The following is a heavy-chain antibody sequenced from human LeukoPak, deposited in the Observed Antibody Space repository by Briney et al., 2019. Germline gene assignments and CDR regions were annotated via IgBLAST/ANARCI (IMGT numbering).Heavy chain of an antibody. CDR3: ARVIAASMYV. J-gene: IGHJ6*02. Sequence: SETLSLTCTVSGGSISSYYWSWIRQPPGKGLEWIGYIYYSGSTNYNPSLKSRVTISVDTSKNQFSLKLSSVTAADTAVYYCARVIAASMYVWGQGTTVTVSS. D-gene: IGHD6-25*01. CDR2: IYYSGST. V-gene: IGHV4-59*01. CDR1: GGSISSYY.